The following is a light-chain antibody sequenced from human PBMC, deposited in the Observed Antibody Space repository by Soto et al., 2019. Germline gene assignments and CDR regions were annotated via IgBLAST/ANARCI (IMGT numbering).Light chain of an antibody. CDR3: QHYGSLPRPWT. CDR2: GAS. J-gene: IGKJ1*01. CDR1: QSVSSSF. V-gene: IGKV3-20*01. Sequence: VFTQSPDTLSLSPGEKAALSCRASQSVSSSFLIWYQQKPGQAPRLLIYGASSRATGISERFSGSGSGTDFTLTIARLEPEDFAVYYCQHYGSLPRPWTFVQGTKVDIK.